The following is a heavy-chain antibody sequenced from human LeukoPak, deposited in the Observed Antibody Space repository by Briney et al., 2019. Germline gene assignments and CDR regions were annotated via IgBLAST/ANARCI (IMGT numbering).Heavy chain of an antibody. J-gene: IGHJ4*01. Sequence: SETLSLTCTVSGGSMSNNYWSWIRQPAGKGLEWIGRIQPSGSTNDNPSLKSRLTMSLDTSKNQFSLRLSSVTAADTAVYYCARTTDLXEWLSFD. CDR3: ARTTDLXEWLSFD. CDR1: GGSMSNNY. V-gene: IGHV4-4*07. CDR2: IQPSGST. D-gene: IGHD3-3*01.